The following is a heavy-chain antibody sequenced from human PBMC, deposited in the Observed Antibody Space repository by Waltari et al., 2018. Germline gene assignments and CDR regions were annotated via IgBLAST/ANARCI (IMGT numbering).Heavy chain of an antibody. CDR2: VHHSGSA. J-gene: IGHJ4*02. CDR1: GYSISSAYF. V-gene: IGHV4-38-2*02. D-gene: IGHD2-8*02. CDR3: AKSLYTGSVSYMLTDV. Sequence: QVQLQESGPGLVKPSETLSRTCTVSGYSISSAYFWGWFRQPPGKGLEWIGSVHHSGSAYYNPSLQSRVTISVDTTRGQVSLKLSSVTAADTAVYYCAKSLYTGSVSYMLTDVWGLGTLVTVSS.